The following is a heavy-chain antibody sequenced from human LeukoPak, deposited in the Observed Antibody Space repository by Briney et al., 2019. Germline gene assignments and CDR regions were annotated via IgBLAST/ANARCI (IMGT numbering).Heavy chain of an antibody. J-gene: IGHJ4*02. V-gene: IGHV1-8*01. CDR2: MNPNSGNT. D-gene: IGHD3-10*01. CDR3: ARASGGITMVRGVISPPGY. CDR1: GYTFTSYD. Sequence: ASVKVSCKASGYTFTSYDINWVRQATGQGLEWRGWMNPNSGNTGYAQKFQGRVTMTRNTSISTAYMELSSLRSEDTAVYYCARASGGITMVRGVISPPGYWGQGTLVTVSS.